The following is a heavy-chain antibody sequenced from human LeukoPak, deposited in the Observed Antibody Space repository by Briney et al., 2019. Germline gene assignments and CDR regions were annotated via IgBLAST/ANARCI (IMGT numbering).Heavy chain of an antibody. CDR3: AREYYYDSSVFPRHRFDP. D-gene: IGHD3-22*01. V-gene: IGHV3-48*01. CDR2: ISSSSSTI. CDR1: GFTFSSYS. Sequence: PGGSLRLSCAASGFTFSSYSMNWVRQAPGKGLEWVSYISSSSSTIYYADSVKGRFTISRDNAKNSLYLQMNSLRAEDTAVYYCAREYYYDSSVFPRHRFDPWGQGTLVTVSS. J-gene: IGHJ5*02.